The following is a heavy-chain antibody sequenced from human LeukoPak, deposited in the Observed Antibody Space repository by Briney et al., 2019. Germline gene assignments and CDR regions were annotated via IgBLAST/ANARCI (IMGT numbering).Heavy chain of an antibody. CDR1: GYTFTSYG. V-gene: IGHV1-18*03. CDR2: ISAYNGNT. CDR3: ARGRGPPNTNRDFYFYYYMDV. D-gene: IGHD3-10*01. J-gene: IGHJ6*03. Sequence: GASVKVSCKASGYTFTSYGISWVRQAPGQGLEWMGWISAYNGNTNYAQKLQGRVTMTTDTSTSTAYMELRSLRSEDMALYYCARGRGPPNTNRDFYFYYYMDVWGTGTTVIVSS.